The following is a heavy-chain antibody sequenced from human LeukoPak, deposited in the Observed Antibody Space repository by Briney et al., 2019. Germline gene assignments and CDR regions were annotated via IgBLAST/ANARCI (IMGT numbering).Heavy chain of an antibody. Sequence: PGGSLRLSCAASGFTFSSYGMHWVRQAPGKGLEWVAVISYDGSNKYYADSVKGRFTISRDNSKNTLYLQMNSLRAEDTAVYYCAKDAGSGSYYLNWGDYWGQGTLVTVSS. D-gene: IGHD3-10*01. CDR2: ISYDGSNK. J-gene: IGHJ4*02. CDR1: GFTFSSYG. V-gene: IGHV3-30*18. CDR3: AKDAGSGSYYLNWGDY.